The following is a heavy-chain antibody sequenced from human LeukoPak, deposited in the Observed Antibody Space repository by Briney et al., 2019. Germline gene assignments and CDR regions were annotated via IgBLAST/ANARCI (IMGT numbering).Heavy chain of an antibody. CDR3: AKVISGYCSGGSCFNGMDV. Sequence: PGRSLGLSRGFCGFTYRRYGTHWVRQAPTKGLEWVAVISYDGSNKYYADSVKGRFTISRDNSKNTLYLQMNSLRAEDTAVYYCAKVISGYCSGGSCFNGMDVWGQGTTVTVSS. CDR2: ISYDGSNK. CDR1: GFTYRRYG. D-gene: IGHD2-15*01. V-gene: IGHV3-30*18. J-gene: IGHJ6*02.